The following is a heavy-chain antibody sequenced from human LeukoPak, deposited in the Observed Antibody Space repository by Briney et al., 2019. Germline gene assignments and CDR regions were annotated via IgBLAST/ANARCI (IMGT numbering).Heavy chain of an antibody. Sequence: PGGSLRLSCAASGFTFSSYSMNWVRQAAGKGLEWVSSISSSSSYIYYADSVKGRFTISRDNAKNSLYLQMNSLRAEDTAVYYCARDNTLRYFDWLPAYYYMDVWGKGTTVTISS. CDR3: ARDNTLRYFDWLPAYYYMDV. CDR2: ISSSSSYI. CDR1: GFTFSSYS. D-gene: IGHD3-9*01. V-gene: IGHV3-21*01. J-gene: IGHJ6*03.